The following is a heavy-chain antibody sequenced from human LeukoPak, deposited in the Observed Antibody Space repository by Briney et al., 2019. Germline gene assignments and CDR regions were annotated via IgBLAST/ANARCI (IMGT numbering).Heavy chain of an antibody. V-gene: IGHV3-48*01. CDR3: ARGQWLVHHAFDI. CDR2: ISSSSSTI. J-gene: IGHJ3*02. CDR1: GFTFSSYS. Sequence: GGSLRLSCAASGFTFSSYSMNWVRQAPGKGLEWVSYISSSSSTIYYADSVKGRFTIFRDNAKNSLYLQMNSLRAEDTAVYYCARGQWLVHHAFDIWGQGTMVTVSS. D-gene: IGHD6-19*01.